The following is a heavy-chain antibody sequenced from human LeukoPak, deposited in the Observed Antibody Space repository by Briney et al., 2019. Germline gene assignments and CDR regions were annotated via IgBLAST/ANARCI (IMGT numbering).Heavy chain of an antibody. Sequence: SETLSLTCTVSGGSISSYYSSWIRQPPGKGLEWIGYIYYSGSTNYNPSLKSRVTISVDTSKNQFSLKLSSVTAADTAVYYCARLLTAYAHCYFDYWGQGTLVTVSS. D-gene: IGHD2-15*01. V-gene: IGHV4-59*01. CDR2: IYYSGST. CDR1: GGSISSYY. J-gene: IGHJ4*02. CDR3: ARLLTAYAHCYFDY.